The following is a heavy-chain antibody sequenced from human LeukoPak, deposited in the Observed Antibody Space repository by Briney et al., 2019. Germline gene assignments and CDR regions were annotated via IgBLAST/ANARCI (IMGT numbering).Heavy chain of an antibody. Sequence: GGSLRLSCAASGYTFSSYGMHWVRQAPGKGLEWVAVIWYDGSNKYYADSVKGRFTISRDNSKNTLYLQMNSLRAEDTAVYCCARDDVAVTGALDFWGQGTLVTVSS. CDR3: ARDDVAVTGALDF. J-gene: IGHJ4*02. D-gene: IGHD6-19*01. V-gene: IGHV3-33*01. CDR1: GYTFSSYG. CDR2: IWYDGSNK.